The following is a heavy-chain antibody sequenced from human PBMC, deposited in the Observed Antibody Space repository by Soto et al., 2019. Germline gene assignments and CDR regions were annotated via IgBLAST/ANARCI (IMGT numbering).Heavy chain of an antibody. CDR1: GYTFTGYY. V-gene: IGHV1-2*04. CDR2: INPNSGGT. CDR3: ARVLPHGSSWYFDY. Sequence: ASVKVSCKASGYTFTGYYMHWVRQAPGQGLEWMGWINPNSGGTNYAQKFQGWVTMTRDTSISTACMELSRLRSDDTAVYYCARVLPHGSSWYFDYWGQGTLVTVSS. D-gene: IGHD6-13*01. J-gene: IGHJ4*02.